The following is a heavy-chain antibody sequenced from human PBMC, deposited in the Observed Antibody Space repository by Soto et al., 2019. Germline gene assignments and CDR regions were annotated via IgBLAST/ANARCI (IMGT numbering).Heavy chain of an antibody. CDR2: ISYDGSNK. CDR1: GFTFSSYA. Sequence: GGSLRLSCAASGFTFSSYAMHWVRQAPGKGLEWVAVISYDGSNKYYADSVKGRFTISRDNSKNTLYLQMNSLRAEDTAVCYCARDEGHLVRGVIPYYYGMDVWGQGTTVTVSS. J-gene: IGHJ6*02. V-gene: IGHV3-30-3*01. D-gene: IGHD3-10*01. CDR3: ARDEGHLVRGVIPYYYGMDV.